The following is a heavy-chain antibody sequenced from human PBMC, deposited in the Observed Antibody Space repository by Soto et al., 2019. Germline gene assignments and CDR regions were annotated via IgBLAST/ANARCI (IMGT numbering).Heavy chain of an antibody. CDR3: ARVRSLDSNWFDP. CDR1: GYTFTTYA. D-gene: IGHD2-2*03. V-gene: IGHV1-3*01. Sequence: QVQLVQSGAEVKKPGASVKVSCKASGYTFTTYAMNWVRQAPGQRLEWMGWINAGNGNTKYSQKFQGRVTITRDTSASTAYMELSSLRSEDTAVYYCARVRSLDSNWFDPWGQGTLVTVSS. J-gene: IGHJ5*02. CDR2: INAGNGNT.